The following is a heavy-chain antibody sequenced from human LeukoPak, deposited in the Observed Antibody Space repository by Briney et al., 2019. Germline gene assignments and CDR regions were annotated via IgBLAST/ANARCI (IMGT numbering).Heavy chain of an antibody. CDR3: AKAVDYYYGMDV. CDR2: ISWNSGSI. J-gene: IGHJ6*02. V-gene: IGHV3-9*01. Sequence: GGSLRLSCAASGFTFDDYAMHWVRQAPGKGLEWVSGISWNSGSIGYADSVKGRFTISRDNAKNSLYLQMNSLRAEDTALYYCAKAVDYYYGMDVWGQGTTVTVSS. CDR1: GFTFDDYA.